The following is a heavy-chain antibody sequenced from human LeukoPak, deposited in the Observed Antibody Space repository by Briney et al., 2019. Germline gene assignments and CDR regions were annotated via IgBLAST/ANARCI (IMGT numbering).Heavy chain of an antibody. D-gene: IGHD3-22*01. CDR2: INHSGST. V-gene: IGHV4-34*01. CDR1: GGSFSGYY. J-gene: IGHJ6*03. Sequence: PSETLSLTCAVYGGSFSGYYWSWIRQPPGKGLEWIGEINHSGSTNYNPSLKSRVTISVDTSKNQFSLKLSSVTAADTAVYYCAGGDYYDSSGYWAGDYYMDVWGKGTTVTISS. CDR3: AGGDYYDSSGYWAGDYYMDV.